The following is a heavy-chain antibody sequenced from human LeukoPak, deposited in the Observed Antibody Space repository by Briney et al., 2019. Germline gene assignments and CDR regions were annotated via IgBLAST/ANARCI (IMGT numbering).Heavy chain of an antibody. V-gene: IGHV3-53*01. D-gene: IGHD4-17*01. CDR3: AREGGYGDYVYAFDI. CDR2: IYSGGST. CDR1: GFTVSSNY. Sequence: GGSLRLCCAASGFTVSSNYMSWVPKAPGKGLETVSVIYSGGSTYYADSVNGRFTISRDNSKNTLYLQMNSLRAEDTAVYYCAREGGYGDYVYAFDIWGQGTMVTVSS. J-gene: IGHJ3*02.